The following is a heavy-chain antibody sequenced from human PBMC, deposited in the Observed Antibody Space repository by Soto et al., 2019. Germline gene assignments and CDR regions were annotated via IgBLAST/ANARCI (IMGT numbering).Heavy chain of an antibody. CDR2: IKSKTDGGTT. CDR1: GFTFSNAW. CDR3: TTDIEYSSPDYYYGMDV. J-gene: IGHJ6*02. V-gene: IGHV3-15*01. D-gene: IGHD6-6*01. Sequence: LRLSCAASGFTFSNAWMSWVRQAPGKGLEWVGRIKSKTDGGTTDYAAPVKGRFTISRDDSKNTLYLQMNSLKTEDTAVYYCTTDIEYSSPDYYYGMDVWGQGTTVTVSS.